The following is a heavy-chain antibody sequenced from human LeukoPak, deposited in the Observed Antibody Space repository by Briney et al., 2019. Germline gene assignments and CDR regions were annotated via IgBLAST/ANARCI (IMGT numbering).Heavy chain of an antibody. Sequence: GASVKVSCKASGGTFSSYGISWVRQAPGQGLEWMGWISAYNGNTNYAQKLQGRVTMTTDTSTSTAYMELRSLRSDDTAVYYCARVLDYFDSKYYFDYWGQGTLVTVSS. J-gene: IGHJ4*02. CDR1: GGTFSSYG. CDR3: ARVLDYFDSKYYFDY. D-gene: IGHD3-22*01. CDR2: ISAYNGNT. V-gene: IGHV1-18*01.